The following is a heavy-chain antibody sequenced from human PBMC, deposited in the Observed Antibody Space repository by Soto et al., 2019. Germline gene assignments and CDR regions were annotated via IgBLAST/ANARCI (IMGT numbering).Heavy chain of an antibody. D-gene: IGHD3-3*01. J-gene: IGHJ4*02. V-gene: IGHV2-5*02. Sequence: QITLNESGPTQVKPRQTLTLTCTFSGFSLTTSGVGVGWIRQSPGKAPEWLALIYWDDDKRYSPSLKSRLTTTKDTSKNQVVLTMADLDPADTATYYFAHGVLRAVFGLVTTTAIYFDFWGQGTPVAVSS. CDR2: IYWDDDK. CDR1: GFSLTTSGVG. CDR3: AHGVLRAVFGLVTTTAIYFDF.